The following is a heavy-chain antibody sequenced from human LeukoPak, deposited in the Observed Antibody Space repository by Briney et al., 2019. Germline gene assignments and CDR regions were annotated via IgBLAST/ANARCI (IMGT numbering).Heavy chain of an antibody. V-gene: IGHV3-7*03. CDR1: GITYSSYW. Sequence: GGSLRLSCTATGITYSSYWMNWARQVPGKGPEWLANIKPDGREKNYVDSVKSRFTISRDNAKNSLYPQMNSLRAEDTAVYFCATGYCNGVTCSRSYWGQGTPVTVSS. D-gene: IGHD2-15*01. CDR3: ATGYCNGVTCSRSY. J-gene: IGHJ4*02. CDR2: IKPDGREK.